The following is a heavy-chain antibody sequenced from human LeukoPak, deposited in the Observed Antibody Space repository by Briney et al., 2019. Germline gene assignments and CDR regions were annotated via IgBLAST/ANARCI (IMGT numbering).Heavy chain of an antibody. Sequence: PSETLSLTCTVSGGSISSYYWSWIRQPPGKGLEWIGYIYYSGSTNYNPSLKSRVTISVDTSKNQFSLKLSSVTAADTAVYYCARGASGSSHQFDYWGQGTLVTVSS. CDR1: GGSISSYY. J-gene: IGHJ4*02. V-gene: IGHV4-59*12. D-gene: IGHD1-26*01. CDR2: IYYSGST. CDR3: ARGASGSSHQFDY.